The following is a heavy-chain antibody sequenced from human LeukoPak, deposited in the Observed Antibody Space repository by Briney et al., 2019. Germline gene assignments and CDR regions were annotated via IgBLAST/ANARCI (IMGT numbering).Heavy chain of an antibody. CDR2: IYYSGST. CDR1: VGSISSYH. Sequence: SETLSLTCTVSVGSISSYHWSWIRQPPWKGLEWVGSIYYSGSTNYNPSLKSRATISVDTSKNQFSLKLSSVTAADTAVYYCARVTIFGVARPNWFDPWGQGTLVTVSS. CDR3: ARVTIFGVARPNWFDP. D-gene: IGHD3-3*01. V-gene: IGHV4-59*01. J-gene: IGHJ5*02.